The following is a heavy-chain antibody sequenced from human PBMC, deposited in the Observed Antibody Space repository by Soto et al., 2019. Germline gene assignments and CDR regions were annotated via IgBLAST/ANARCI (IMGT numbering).Heavy chain of an antibody. CDR1: GFTFSSYA. Sequence: EVQLLESGGGLVQPGWSLRLSCAASGFTFSSYAMSWVRQAPGKGLEWVSALSGSGDSTYDADSVKGRFTISRDNSKNTLYLQMNSLRADDTAVYYCAKGIYSYGYNSFDYWSQGTLVTVSS. CDR3: AKGIYSYGYNSFDY. CDR2: LSGSGDST. D-gene: IGHD5-18*01. V-gene: IGHV3-23*01. J-gene: IGHJ4*02.